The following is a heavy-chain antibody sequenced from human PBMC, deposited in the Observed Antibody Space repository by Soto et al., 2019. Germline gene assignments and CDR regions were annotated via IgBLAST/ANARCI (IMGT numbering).Heavy chain of an antibody. J-gene: IGHJ4*02. D-gene: IGHD2-15*01. CDR3: TRSARYCGSGSGYAGMDY. CDR2: TRNKADSYTT. Sequence: EVQLVESGGSLVQPGGSLRLSCAASGFIVSDHYMDWVRQAPGKGLEWVGRTRNKADSYTTEYAAFVKGRFTISSDESKNSLNLQMNSLKTEDTAVYYCTRSARYCGSGSGYAGMDYWGQGTLVTVSS. V-gene: IGHV3-72*01. CDR1: GFIVSDHY.